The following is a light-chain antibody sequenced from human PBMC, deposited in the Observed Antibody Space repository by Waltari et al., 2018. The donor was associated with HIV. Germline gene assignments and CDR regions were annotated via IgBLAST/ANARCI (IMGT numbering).Light chain of an antibody. Sequence: NVLTQSPGTLSLSPGERATLPCRASQSLNSSYLAWYHHKPGQAPRLLIYGASSRATGIPDRFSGSGSGTDFTLTISRLEPEDVAVYYCQQHGSSPWTFGQGTKVEIK. CDR3: QQHGSSPWT. CDR1: QSLNSSY. J-gene: IGKJ1*01. CDR2: GAS. V-gene: IGKV3-20*01.